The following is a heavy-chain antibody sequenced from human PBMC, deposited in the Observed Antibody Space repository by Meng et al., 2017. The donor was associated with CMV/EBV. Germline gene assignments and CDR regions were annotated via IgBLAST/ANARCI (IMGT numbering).Heavy chain of an antibody. CDR3: ARDKTGVVGLFDY. CDR1: GFTFSSYS. V-gene: IGHV3-21*01. Sequence: ETLSLTCAASGFTFSSYSMNWVRQAPGKGLEWVSSISSSSSYIYYADSVKGRFTISRDNAKNSLYLQMNSLRAEDTAVYYCARDKTGVVGLFDYWGQGTLVTVSS. CDR2: ISSSSSYI. J-gene: IGHJ4*02. D-gene: IGHD2-15*01.